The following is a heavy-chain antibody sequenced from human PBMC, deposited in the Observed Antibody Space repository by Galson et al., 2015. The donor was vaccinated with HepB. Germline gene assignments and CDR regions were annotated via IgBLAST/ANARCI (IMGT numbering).Heavy chain of an antibody. CDR2: ISSGGGYL. D-gene: IGHD1-26*01. J-gene: IGHJ3*02. V-gene: IGHV3-21*01. CDR3: ARGGGRYSGSYYSAFDI. Sequence: SLRLSCAVSGSTFSRFNMNWVRQAPGEGLEWVSSISSGGGYLFYADSVKGRFTISRDDAKNSLYLQMNSLRAEDTAVYYCARGGGRYSGSYYSAFDIWGQGTMVTVSS. CDR1: GSTFSRFN.